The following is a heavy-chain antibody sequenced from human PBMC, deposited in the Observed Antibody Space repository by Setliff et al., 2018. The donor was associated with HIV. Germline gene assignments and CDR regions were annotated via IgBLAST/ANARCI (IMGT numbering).Heavy chain of an antibody. D-gene: IGHD3-10*01. CDR2: IRSKAYGGTT. V-gene: IGHV3-49*04. J-gene: IGHJ3*02. CDR3: TRDPVLLWFGELLPPAFDI. Sequence: LRLSCAASGFTFGDYAMSWVRQAPGKGLEWVGFIRSKAYGGTTEYAASVKGRFTISRDDSKSIAYLQMNSLKTEDTAVYYCTRDPVLLWFGELLPPAFDIWGQGTMVTVSS. CDR1: GFTFGDYA.